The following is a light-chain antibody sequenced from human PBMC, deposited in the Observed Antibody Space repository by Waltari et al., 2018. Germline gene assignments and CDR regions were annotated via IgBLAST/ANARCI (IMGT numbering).Light chain of an antibody. J-gene: IGKJ1*01. V-gene: IGKV3D-15*01. CDR2: DAS. CDR1: ESVRTN. CDR3: QQYNKWPPWT. Sequence: EVVMTQSPATLSVSPGEGATVSCRASESVRTNVTWYQQTPGQAPRLIIYDASTRATGIPDRFSGSGSGTEFILSISSIQSEDFAIYYCQQYNKWPPWTFGQGTKVEIK.